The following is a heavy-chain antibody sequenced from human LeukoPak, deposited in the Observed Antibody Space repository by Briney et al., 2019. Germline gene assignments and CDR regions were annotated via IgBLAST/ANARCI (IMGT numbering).Heavy chain of an antibody. CDR2: VHASGGI. V-gene: IGHV4-4*07. D-gene: IGHD3-10*01. J-gene: IGHJ6*02. CDR1: GGSVSSYF. Sequence: SDTLSLTCTVSGGSVSSYFWSWIRQPAGKGLEWLGRVHASGGINYNPSLRSRVTMSIDTCKNEFSLKLSSVIAADTAVYFCARGSMGGSGSYYKDHYYGMDVWGQGTTVTVSS. CDR3: ARGSMGGSGSYYKDHYYGMDV.